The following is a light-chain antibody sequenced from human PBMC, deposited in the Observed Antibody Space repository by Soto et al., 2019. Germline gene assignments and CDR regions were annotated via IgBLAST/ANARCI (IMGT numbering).Light chain of an antibody. CDR3: QQYASSPPMYT. J-gene: IGKJ2*01. V-gene: IGKV3-20*01. CDR1: QSVSSSY. Sequence: EIVLTQSPGTLSLSPGERATLSCRASQSVSSSYLAWYQQKPGQAPRLLIYGASSRATGIPVRFSGSGSGTDFALTISRLEPEDFAVYYCQQYASSPPMYTFGQGTKLEIK. CDR2: GAS.